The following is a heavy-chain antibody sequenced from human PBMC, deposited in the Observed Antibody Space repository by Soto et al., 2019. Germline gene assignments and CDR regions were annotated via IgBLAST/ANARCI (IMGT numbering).Heavy chain of an antibody. Sequence: QVQLQQWGAGLLKPSETLSLTCAVYGGSFSGYYWSWIRQPPGKGLAWIGEINHSGSTNYNPSLKSRVTISVDTSKNQFSLKLSSVTAADTAVYYCARWVVPAANFDYWGQGTLVTVSS. CDR1: GGSFSGYY. D-gene: IGHD2-2*01. J-gene: IGHJ4*02. CDR2: INHSGST. V-gene: IGHV4-34*01. CDR3: ARWVVPAANFDY.